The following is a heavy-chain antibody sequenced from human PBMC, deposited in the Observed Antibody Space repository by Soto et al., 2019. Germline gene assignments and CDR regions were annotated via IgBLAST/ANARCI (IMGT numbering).Heavy chain of an antibody. V-gene: IGHV1-3*01. CDR1: GYTFTSYA. CDR2: INAGNGNT. Sequence: SVKVSCKASGYTFTSYAMHWVRQAPGQRLEWMGWINAGNGNTKYSQKFQGRVTITRDTSASTAYMELSSLRSEDTAVYYCAREGHYDSSGYYKWGQGTLVTVSS. CDR3: AREGHYDSSGYYK. D-gene: IGHD3-22*01. J-gene: IGHJ4*02.